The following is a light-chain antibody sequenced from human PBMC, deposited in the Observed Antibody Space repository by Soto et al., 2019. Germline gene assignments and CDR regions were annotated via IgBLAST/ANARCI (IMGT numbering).Light chain of an antibody. CDR2: EVS. CDR1: SSDVGTYNY. Sequence: QSVLTQPASVSGSPGQSITISCTGTSSDVGTYNYVSWYQQHPGKAPKLMIYEVSNRPSGLSNRFSGSKSGNTASLTISGLQAEDEADYYCSSYTSSSTLVVFGGGTKVTVL. J-gene: IGLJ2*01. V-gene: IGLV2-14*01. CDR3: SSYTSSSTLVV.